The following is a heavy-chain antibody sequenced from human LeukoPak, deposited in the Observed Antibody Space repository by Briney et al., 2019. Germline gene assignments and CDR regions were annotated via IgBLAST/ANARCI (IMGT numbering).Heavy chain of an antibody. CDR3: ASDGGWPGYFDI. CDR2: IFSGGNT. J-gene: IGHJ3*02. V-gene: IGHV3-53*01. CDR1: GFTVSNHH. D-gene: IGHD3-16*01. Sequence: GGSLRLSCGASGFTVSNHHMSWVRQTPGKGLEWVSVIFSGGNTYYTDSVKGRFTISRDNSKNTLYLQVNRLRAEDTAVYYCASDGGWPGYFDIWGQGTMVTVSS.